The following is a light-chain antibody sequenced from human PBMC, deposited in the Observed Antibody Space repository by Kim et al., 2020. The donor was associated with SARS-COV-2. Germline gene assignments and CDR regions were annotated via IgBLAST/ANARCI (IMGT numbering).Light chain of an antibody. CDR3: QSYDSKLRGAV. V-gene: IGLV1-40*01. CDR2: SND. CDR1: GSNIGSGYV. Sequence: RVTISCYGTGSNIGSGYVVHWYHQLPGAAPKVVIYSNDNRPSGVPDRFSGSQSGPSASLAITGLQPDDEGYYYCQSYDSKLRGAVFGGGTQLTVL. J-gene: IGLJ3*02.